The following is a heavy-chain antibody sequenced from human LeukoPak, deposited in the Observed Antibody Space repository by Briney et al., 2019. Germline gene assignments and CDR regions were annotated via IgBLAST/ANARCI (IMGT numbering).Heavy chain of an antibody. V-gene: IGHV1-18*01. CDR2: ISAYNGNT. J-gene: IGHJ4*02. CDR1: GYTFTSYG. D-gene: IGHD2-2*01. Sequence: ASVTVSCKASGYTFTSYGISWVRQAPGQGLEWMGWISAYNGNTNYAQKLQGRVTMTTDTSTSTAYMELRSLRSDDTAVYYCARALGVPAAADFDYWGQGTLVTVSS. CDR3: ARALGVPAAADFDY.